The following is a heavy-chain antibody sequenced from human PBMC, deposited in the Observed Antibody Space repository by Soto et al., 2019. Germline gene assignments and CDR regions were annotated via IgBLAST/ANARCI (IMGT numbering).Heavy chain of an antibody. CDR3: ARVSSEIHAPPLLYFDY. D-gene: IGHD2-15*01. Sequence: GETLKISCKGSGYSFTSYWIGWVRQMPGKGLEWMGIIYPGDSDTRYSPSFQGQVTISADKSISTAYLQWSSLKASDTAMYYCARVSSEIHAPPLLYFDYWGQGTLVTVSS. J-gene: IGHJ4*02. CDR1: GYSFTSYW. V-gene: IGHV5-51*01. CDR2: IYPGDSDT.